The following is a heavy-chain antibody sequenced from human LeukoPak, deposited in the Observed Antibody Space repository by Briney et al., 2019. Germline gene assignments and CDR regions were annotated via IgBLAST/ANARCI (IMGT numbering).Heavy chain of an antibody. V-gene: IGHV1-69*13. J-gene: IGHJ4*02. Sequence: SVKVSCKASGGTFSSYAISWVRQAPGQGLEWMGRIIPIFGTANYAQKFQGRVTITADESTSTAYMELSSLRSEDTAVYYCARAPITIFGVVIEGVFDYWGQGTLVTVSS. CDR2: IIPIFGTA. D-gene: IGHD3-3*01. CDR3: ARAPITIFGVVIEGVFDY. CDR1: GGTFSSYA.